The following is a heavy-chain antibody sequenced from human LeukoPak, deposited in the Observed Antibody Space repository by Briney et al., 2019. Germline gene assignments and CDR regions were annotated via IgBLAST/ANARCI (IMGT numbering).Heavy chain of an antibody. CDR3: AIIFGVVTNAFDY. Sequence: GGSLRLSCAASGFTFSSYWMSWVRQAPGKGLEWVANIKQDGSEKYYVDSVKGRFTISRDNAKNSLYLQMNSLRAEDTAVYYCAIIFGVVTNAFDYWGQGTLVTVSS. V-gene: IGHV3-7*01. CDR2: IKQDGSEK. D-gene: IGHD3-3*02. J-gene: IGHJ4*02. CDR1: GFTFSSYW.